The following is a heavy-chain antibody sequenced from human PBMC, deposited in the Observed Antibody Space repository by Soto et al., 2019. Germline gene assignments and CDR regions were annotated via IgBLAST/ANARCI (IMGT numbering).Heavy chain of an antibody. Sequence: TLSLTCTVSGGAVSSGTYYWSWVRQPPGKGLEWIGHIYFTGSTNYNPSLKSRVTMSLDTSRNQFSLKLSSVTAADTAVYYCTRGPPRVQWFDPWGLGTLVTVSS. CDR2: IYFTGST. V-gene: IGHV4-61*01. CDR1: GGAVSSGTYY. CDR3: TRGPPRVQWFDP. J-gene: IGHJ5*02.